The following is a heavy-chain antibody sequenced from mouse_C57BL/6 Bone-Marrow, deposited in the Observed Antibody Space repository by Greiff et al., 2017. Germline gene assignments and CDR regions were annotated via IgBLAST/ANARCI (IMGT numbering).Heavy chain of an antibody. CDR1: GFSLTSYG. CDR2: IWSGGST. J-gene: IGHJ4*01. CDR3: ARPYYAVDY. V-gene: IGHV2-2*01. Sequence: VKLLESGPGLVQPSQSLPITCTVSGFSLTSYGVHWVRQSPGNGLERLGVIWSGGSTDYTAAFISRLIIRKDNSKSQVFVKMNSRQAEDTAIYYCARPYYAVDYWGQGTSVTVSS.